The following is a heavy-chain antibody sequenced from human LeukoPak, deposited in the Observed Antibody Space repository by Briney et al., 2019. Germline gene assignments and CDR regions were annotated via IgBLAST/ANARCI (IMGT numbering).Heavy chain of an antibody. V-gene: IGHV3-53*01. CDR2: IYSHGST. J-gene: IGHJ4*02. D-gene: IGHD6-13*01. CDR3: ARDMVAAAAAPYYFDY. Sequence: PGGSLRLSCTASGFTVSSNYMNWVRQAPGKGLEWVSVIYSHGSTYYADFVKGRFTISRDNSKNTVYLQMNSLRGEDTAVYYCARDMVAAAAAPYYFDYWGQGTLVTVSS. CDR1: GFTVSSNY.